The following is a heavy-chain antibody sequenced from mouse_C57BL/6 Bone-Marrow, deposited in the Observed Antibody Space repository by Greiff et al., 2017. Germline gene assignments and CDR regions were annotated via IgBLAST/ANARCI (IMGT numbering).Heavy chain of an antibody. CDR2: IYPGDGDT. D-gene: IGHD1-1*01. J-gene: IGHJ2*01. Sequence: VQLQQSGPELVKPGASVKISCKASGYAFSSSWMNWVKQRPGQGLEWIGRIYPGDGDTNYNGKFKGKATLTADKSSSTASIQLSRLTSEYSAVYFCARPGYYYGFDYWGQGTTLTVSA. V-gene: IGHV1-82*01. CDR1: GYAFSSSW. CDR3: ARPGYYYGFDY.